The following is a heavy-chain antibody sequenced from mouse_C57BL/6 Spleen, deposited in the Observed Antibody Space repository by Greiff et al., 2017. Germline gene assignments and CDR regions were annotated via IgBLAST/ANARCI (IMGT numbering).Heavy chain of an antibody. V-gene: IGHV1-53*01. J-gene: IGHJ4*01. CDR3: ARSLDSSGYEGYAMDY. CDR2: INPSNGGT. CDR1: GYTFTSYW. Sequence: QVQLQQPGTELVKPGASVKLSCKASGYTFTSYWMHWVKPRPGQGLEWIGNINPSNGGTNYNEKFKSKATLTVAKSSSTAYMQLSSLTSEDSAVYYCARSLDSSGYEGYAMDYWGQRTSVTVSS. D-gene: IGHD3-2*02.